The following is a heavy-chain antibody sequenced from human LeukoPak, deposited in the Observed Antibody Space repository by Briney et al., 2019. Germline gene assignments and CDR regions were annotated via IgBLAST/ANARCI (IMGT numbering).Heavy chain of an antibody. CDR2: INHSGST. CDR3: AREDYDDSGAWYFDL. CDR1: GGSFSGYY. D-gene: IGHD3-3*01. Sequence: SETLSLTCAVYGGSFSGYYWSWIRQSPGKGLEWIGEINHSGSTNYNPSLKSRVTISVDTSKNQFSLKLKSVTAADTAVYYCAREDYDDSGAWYFDLWGRGTLVTVSS. V-gene: IGHV4-34*01. J-gene: IGHJ2*01.